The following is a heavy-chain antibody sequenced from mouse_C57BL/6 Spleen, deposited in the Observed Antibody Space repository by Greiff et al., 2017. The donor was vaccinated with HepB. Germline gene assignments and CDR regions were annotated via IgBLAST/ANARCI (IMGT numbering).Heavy chain of an antibody. V-gene: IGHV1-4*01. CDR2: INPSSGYT. CDR3: ARWDTPYYFDY. CDR1: GYTFTSYT. D-gene: IGHD4-1*01. J-gene: IGHJ2*01. Sequence: QVQLQQPGAELARPGASVKMSCKASGYTFTSYTMHWVKQRPGQGLEWIGYINPSSGYTKYNQKFKDKATLTADKSSSTAYMQLSSLTSEDSAVYYCARWDTPYYFDYWGQGTTLTVSS.